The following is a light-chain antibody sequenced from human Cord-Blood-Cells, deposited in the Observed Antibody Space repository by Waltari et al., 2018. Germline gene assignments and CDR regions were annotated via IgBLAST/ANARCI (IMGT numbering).Light chain of an antibody. CDR1: SSDVGGYNY. V-gene: IGLV2-14*01. Sequence: QSALTQPASVSGSPGQSITISCTGTSSDVGGYNYVSSYQQHPGKAPKLMIYEVINRPAGFSNRLSGSKSGDTSSLTNSGHQAEDEADYYCSSYTSSSSRDFGTGTKVT. J-gene: IGLJ1*01. CDR3: SSYTSSSSRD. CDR2: EVI.